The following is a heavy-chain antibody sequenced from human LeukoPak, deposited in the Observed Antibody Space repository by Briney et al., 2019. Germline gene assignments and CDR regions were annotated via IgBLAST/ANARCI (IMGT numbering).Heavy chain of an antibody. V-gene: IGHV4-39*01. CDR2: IYYSGST. Sequence: PSETLSLTCTVSGGSISINNYYWGWIRQPPGKGLEWIGSIYYSGSTYYSPSLKSRATISVDTSKNQFSLKVSSVTAADTAVYYCARAPSRGYSGYDNWFDPWGQGTLVTVSS. D-gene: IGHD5-12*01. CDR1: GGSISINNYY. CDR3: ARAPSRGYSGYDNWFDP. J-gene: IGHJ5*02.